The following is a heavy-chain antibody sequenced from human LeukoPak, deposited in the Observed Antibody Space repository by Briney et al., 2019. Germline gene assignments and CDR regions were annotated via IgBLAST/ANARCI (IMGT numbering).Heavy chain of an antibody. Sequence: ASVKVSCKASGYSFTDYYLHWARQAPGQGLEWMGWMKPESGKTGTAQRFQGRVTLTRDTSTSTAYMEVTRLTSDDTAIYYCARDKNPTVFDYWGQGTLVTVSS. CDR2: MKPESGKT. CDR3: ARDKNPTVFDY. CDR1: GYSFTDYY. J-gene: IGHJ4*01. V-gene: IGHV1-2*02.